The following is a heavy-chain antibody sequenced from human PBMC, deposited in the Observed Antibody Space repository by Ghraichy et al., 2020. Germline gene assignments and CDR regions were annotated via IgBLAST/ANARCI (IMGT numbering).Heavy chain of an antibody. CDR1: GFTVSSNY. CDR3: ARMLRRRWFGEYNGMDV. CDR2: IYSGGST. J-gene: IGHJ6*02. Sequence: GGSLRLSCAASGFTVSSNYMSWVRQAPGKGLEWVSVIYSGGSTYYADSVKGRFIISRDNSKNTLYLQMNSLRAEDTAVYYCARMLRRRWFGEYNGMDVWGQGTTVTVSS. V-gene: IGHV3-53*01. D-gene: IGHD3-10*01.